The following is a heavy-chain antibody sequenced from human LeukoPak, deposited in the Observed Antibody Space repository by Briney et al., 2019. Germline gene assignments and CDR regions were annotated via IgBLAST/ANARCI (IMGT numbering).Heavy chain of an antibody. Sequence: SETLSLTCAVYGGSFSGYYWSWIRQPPGKGLEWIGETNHSGSTNYNPSLKSRVTISVDTSKNQFSLKLSSVTAADTAVYYCARRIAVAGPDYWGQGTLVTVSS. CDR1: GGSFSGYY. CDR3: ARRIAVAGPDY. CDR2: TNHSGST. V-gene: IGHV4-34*01. J-gene: IGHJ4*02. D-gene: IGHD6-19*01.